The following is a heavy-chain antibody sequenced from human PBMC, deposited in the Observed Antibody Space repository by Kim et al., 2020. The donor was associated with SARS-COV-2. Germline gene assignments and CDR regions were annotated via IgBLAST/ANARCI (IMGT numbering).Heavy chain of an antibody. Sequence: SVKVSCKASGGTFSSYAISWVRQAPGQGLEWMGGIIPIFGTANYAQKFQGRVTITADESTSTAYMELSSLRSEDTAVYYCARAYVEIAAAAQQPEYGMDVWGQGTTVTVSS. CDR2: IIPIFGTA. J-gene: IGHJ6*02. V-gene: IGHV1-69*13. CDR1: GGTFSSYA. D-gene: IGHD6-13*01. CDR3: ARAYVEIAAAAQQPEYGMDV.